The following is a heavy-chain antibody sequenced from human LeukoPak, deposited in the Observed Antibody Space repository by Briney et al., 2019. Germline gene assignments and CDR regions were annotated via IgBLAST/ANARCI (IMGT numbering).Heavy chain of an antibody. CDR3: ARAVDYGGAYYYYYYVDV. D-gene: IGHD4-23*01. J-gene: IGHJ6*03. CDR2: TNLNSGGT. CDR1: GYTFTNYG. V-gene: IGHV1-2*02. Sequence: ASVKVSCKTSGYTFTNYGISWVRQAPGQGLEWMGWTNLNSGGTNYAQKFQGRVTMTRDTSISTAYMELSRLTSDDTAVYYCARAVDYGGAYYYYYYVDVWGEGTTVTVSS.